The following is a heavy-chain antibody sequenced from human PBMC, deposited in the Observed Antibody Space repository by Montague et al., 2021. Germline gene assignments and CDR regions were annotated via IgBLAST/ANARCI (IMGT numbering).Heavy chain of an antibody. V-gene: IGHV4-59*08. CDR1: SGSIFHSH. CDR2: MFYGGAT. J-gene: IGHJ5*02. CDR3: AKQDYFVSGASYKGFDP. Sequence: SETLSLTCTVSSGSIFHSHWSWVRQPPGKGLEWLESMFYGGATSNNPSLKSRVTMSIDTSTNQFSLKLSFVTAADTAVYYCAKQDYFVSGASYKGFDPWGQGTLVTVSS. D-gene: IGHD3-10*01.